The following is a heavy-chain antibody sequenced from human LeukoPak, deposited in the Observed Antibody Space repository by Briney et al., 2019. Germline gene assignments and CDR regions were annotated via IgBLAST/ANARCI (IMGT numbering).Heavy chain of an antibody. CDR1: GGSFSGYY. D-gene: IGHD5-18*01. CDR3: ARGPRGYSYGERGY. V-gene: IGHV4-34*01. Sequence: KPSETLSLACAVDGGSFSGYYCSWVRQPPGRGLGWIGEINHSVSTNYNPSLKSRVTISVDTSKNQSSLKLSSVTAADTAVYYCARGPRGYSYGERGYWGQGSLVTVSS. J-gene: IGHJ4*02. CDR2: INHSVST.